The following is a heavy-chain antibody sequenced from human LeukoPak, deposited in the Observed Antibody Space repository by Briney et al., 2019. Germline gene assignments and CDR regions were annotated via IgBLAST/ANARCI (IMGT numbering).Heavy chain of an antibody. J-gene: IGHJ4*02. CDR3: ATTRYGYYYFDY. Sequence: GGSLRLSCAASGFTVSSNYMSWVRQAPGKGLEWVSALYSGGSTYYAASVKGRFTVSRDNSKNTLYLQMNSLRAEDTAVYYCATTRYGYYYFDYWGQGTLVTVSS. V-gene: IGHV3-53*05. CDR2: LYSGGST. D-gene: IGHD5-18*01. CDR1: GFTVSSNY.